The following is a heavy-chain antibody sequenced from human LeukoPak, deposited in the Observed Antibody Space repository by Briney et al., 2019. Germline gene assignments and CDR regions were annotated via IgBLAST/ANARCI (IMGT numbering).Heavy chain of an antibody. J-gene: IGHJ4*02. CDR3: ASWGRITMIGG. Sequence: PGGSLRLSCAASAFTFSSYSMNWVRQAPGKGLEWVSSISSSSSYIYYADSVKGRFTISRDNAKNSLYLQMNSLRAEDTAVYYCASWGRITMIGGWGQGTLVTVSS. CDR1: AFTFSSYS. D-gene: IGHD3-22*01. V-gene: IGHV3-21*01. CDR2: ISSSSSYI.